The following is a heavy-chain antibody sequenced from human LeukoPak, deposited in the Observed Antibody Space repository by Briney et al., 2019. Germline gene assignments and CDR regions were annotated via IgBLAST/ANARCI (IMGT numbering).Heavy chain of an antibody. Sequence: KPSETLSLTCTVSGYSISSGYYWGWIRQPPGKGLEWIGSIYHSGSTYYNPSLKSRVTISVDTSKNQFSLKLSSVTAADTAVYYCASENYDYVWGSYRYTVLTDYWGQGTLVTVSS. CDR1: GYSISSGYY. J-gene: IGHJ4*02. D-gene: IGHD3-16*02. CDR2: IYHSGST. CDR3: ASENYDYVWGSYRYTVLTDY. V-gene: IGHV4-38-2*02.